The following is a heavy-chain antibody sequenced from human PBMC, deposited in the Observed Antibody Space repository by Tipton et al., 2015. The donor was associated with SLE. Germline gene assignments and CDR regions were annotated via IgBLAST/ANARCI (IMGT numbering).Heavy chain of an antibody. CDR1: GGSISSSSYY. Sequence: LRLSCTVSGGSISSSSYYWGWIRQPPGKGLEWIGEINHSGSTNYNPSLKSRVTMSVDTSKNQFSLKLSSVTAADTAVYYCARDFPELYSSEGFDYWGQGTLVTVSS. J-gene: IGHJ4*02. V-gene: IGHV4-39*07. CDR3: ARDFPELYSSEGFDY. D-gene: IGHD6-19*01. CDR2: INHSGST.